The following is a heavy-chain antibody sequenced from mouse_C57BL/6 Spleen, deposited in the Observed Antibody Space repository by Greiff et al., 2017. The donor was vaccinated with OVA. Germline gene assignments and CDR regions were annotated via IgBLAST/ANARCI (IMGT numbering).Heavy chain of an antibody. D-gene: IGHD1-1*01. Sequence: QVQLQQPGAGLVKPGASVKMSCKASGYTFTSYWITWVKQRPGQGLEWIGDIYPGSGGSNYNEKFKGKGTLTVDTSSSTAYMQLSSLTSEDSAVYYCAREGGLDGSFDDWGQGTTLTVSS. V-gene: IGHV1-55*01. CDR1: GYTFTSYW. J-gene: IGHJ2*01. CDR2: IYPGSGGS. CDR3: AREGGLDGSFDD.